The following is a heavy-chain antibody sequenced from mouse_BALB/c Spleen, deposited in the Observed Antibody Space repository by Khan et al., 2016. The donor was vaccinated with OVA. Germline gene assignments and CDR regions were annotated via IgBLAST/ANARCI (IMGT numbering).Heavy chain of an antibody. CDR3: PRSILLYFDY. CDR1: GFNIKDYY. J-gene: IGHJ2*01. V-gene: IGHV14-1*02. Sequence: VRLQQSGAELVRPGALVKLSCKASGFNIKDYYIHWVKQRPEQGLEWIGWIDPENGNTIYDPKFKGKASITADTSSNTAYLQLSSLTSEDTAVYYGPRSILLYFDYWGQGTTLTVSS. D-gene: IGHD2-3*01. CDR2: IDPENGNT.